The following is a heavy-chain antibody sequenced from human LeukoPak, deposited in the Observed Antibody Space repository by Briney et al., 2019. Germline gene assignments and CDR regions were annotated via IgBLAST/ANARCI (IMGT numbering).Heavy chain of an antibody. J-gene: IGHJ3*02. D-gene: IGHD2-15*01. V-gene: IGHV3-48*04. CDR3: ARGIVVVAATGDAFDI. Sequence: GGSLRLSCAASGFTFSSYSMNWVRQGPGKGLEWVSYISSSSSTIYYADSVKGRFTISRDNAKNSLYLQMNSLRAEDTAVYYCARGIVVVAATGDAFDIWGQGTMVTVSS. CDR1: GFTFSSYS. CDR2: ISSSSSTI.